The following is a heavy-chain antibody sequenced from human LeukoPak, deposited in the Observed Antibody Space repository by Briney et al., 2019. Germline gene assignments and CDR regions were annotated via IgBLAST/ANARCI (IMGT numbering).Heavy chain of an antibody. CDR1: GGSFSGYY. J-gene: IGHJ4*02. V-gene: IGHV4-34*01. CDR3: ARLHPRKVLRYFDWLQRGGDFDY. CDR2: INHSGST. D-gene: IGHD3-9*01. Sequence: SETLSLTCAVYGGSFSGYYWSWIRQPPGKGLEWIGEINHSGSTNYNPSLKSRVTISVDTSKNQFSLKLSSVTAADTAVYYCARLHPRKVLRYFDWLQRGGDFDYWGQGTLVTVSS.